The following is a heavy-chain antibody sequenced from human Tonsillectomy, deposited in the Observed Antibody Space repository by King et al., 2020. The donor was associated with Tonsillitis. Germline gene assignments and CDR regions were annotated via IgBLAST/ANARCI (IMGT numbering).Heavy chain of an antibody. V-gene: IGHV4-59*01. CDR2: IYYSGST. CDR3: ARGSVVVAATGLNWFDP. J-gene: IGHJ5*02. Sequence: QLQESGPGLVKPSETLSLTCSVSGGSISSYYWSWIRQPPGKGLEWIGYIYYSGSTNYNPSLKGRVAISVDTSKNQFSLKLTSVTAADTAVYYWARGSVVVAATGLNWFDPWGQGTLVTVSS. D-gene: IGHD2-15*01. CDR1: GGSISSYY.